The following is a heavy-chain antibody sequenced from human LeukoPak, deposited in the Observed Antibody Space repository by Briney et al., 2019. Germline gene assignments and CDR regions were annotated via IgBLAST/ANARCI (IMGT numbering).Heavy chain of an antibody. V-gene: IGHV1-18*01. D-gene: IGHD6-13*01. CDR2: ISAYNGNT. Sequence: ASVKVSCKASGYTFTSYGISWVRQAPGQGLEWMGWISAYNGNTNYAQKLQGRVTMTTDTSTSTAYTELRSLRSDDTAVYYCARAPAAGTVLGSDYWGQGTLVTVSS. J-gene: IGHJ4*02. CDR3: ARAPAAGTVLGSDY. CDR1: GYTFTSYG.